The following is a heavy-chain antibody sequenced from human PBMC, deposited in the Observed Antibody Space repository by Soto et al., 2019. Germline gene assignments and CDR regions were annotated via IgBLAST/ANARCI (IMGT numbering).Heavy chain of an antibody. D-gene: IGHD1-1*01. CDR3: VRDGTKTLRDWFDP. CDR2: VFYTGFT. V-gene: IGHV4-39*01. CDR1: GGSISGSYYY. J-gene: IGHJ5*02. Sequence: SETLSLTCAVSGGSISGSYYYWGWLRQSPGRGPEWIGSVFYTGFTSYNPSLESRVSVSVDTSKNQFSLKVSAVTAADTAVYYCVRDGTKTLRDWFDPWGQGISVTVSS.